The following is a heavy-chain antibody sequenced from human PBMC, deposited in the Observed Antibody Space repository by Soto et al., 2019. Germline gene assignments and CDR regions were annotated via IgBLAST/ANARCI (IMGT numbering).Heavy chain of an antibody. CDR2: ISGSGGST. Sequence: EVQLLESGGGLVQPGGSLRLSCAASGFTFSSYAMSWVRQAPGKGLEWVSAISGSGGSTYYADSVNGRFTISRDNSQNTLYLQMNGQTAAHTAVYYCSKSLVGRWFLALWGQGTLVTVSS. D-gene: IGHD3-10*01. V-gene: IGHV3-23*01. J-gene: IGHJ1*01. CDR1: GFTFSSYA. CDR3: SKSLVGRWFLAL.